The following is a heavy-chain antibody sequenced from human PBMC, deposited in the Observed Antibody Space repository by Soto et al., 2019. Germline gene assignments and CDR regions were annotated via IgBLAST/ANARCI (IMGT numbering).Heavy chain of an antibody. D-gene: IGHD4-17*01. CDR2: IIPIFGTA. Sequence: QVQLVQSGAEVKKPGSSVKVSCKASGGTFSSYAISWVRQAPGQGLEWMGGIIPIFGTANYAQKFQGRVTITADESTGTAYMELSRLGSEDTAVFYWARALAYGDYVGGVYWGQGTLVTVSS. V-gene: IGHV1-69*12. CDR1: GGTFSSYA. J-gene: IGHJ4*02. CDR3: ARALAYGDYVGGVY.